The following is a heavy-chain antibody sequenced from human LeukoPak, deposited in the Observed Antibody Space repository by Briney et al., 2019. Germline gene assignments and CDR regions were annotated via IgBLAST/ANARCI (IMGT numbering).Heavy chain of an antibody. D-gene: IGHD5-18*01. CDR2: FDSEDGET. CDR1: GYTLTELS. J-gene: IGHJ4*02. Sequence: ASVKVSCKVSGYTLTELSMHWVRQAPGEGLEWMGGFDSEDGETIYAQKFQGRVTMTEDTSTDTAYMELSSLRSEDTAVYYCARGSNSYGPYYFDYWGQGTLVTVSS. CDR3: ARGSNSYGPYYFDY. V-gene: IGHV1-24*01.